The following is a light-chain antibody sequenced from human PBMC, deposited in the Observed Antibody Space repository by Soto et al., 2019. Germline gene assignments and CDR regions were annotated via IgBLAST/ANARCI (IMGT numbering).Light chain of an antibody. J-gene: IGKJ1*01. CDR2: AAS. CDR3: QHWT. Sequence: DIQMTQSPSTLSASVGDRVTITCRASQSISGWLAWYQQKPGTAPKLLIYAASTLESGVPSRFSGSRSGTEFTLTVSSLQPDDFATYYCQHWTFGQGTKVDIK. CDR1: QSISGW. V-gene: IGKV1-5*03.